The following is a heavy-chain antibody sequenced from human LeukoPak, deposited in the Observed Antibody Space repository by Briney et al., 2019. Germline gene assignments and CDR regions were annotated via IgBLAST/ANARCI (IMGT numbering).Heavy chain of an antibody. V-gene: IGHV3-30*01. J-gene: IGHJ6*03. D-gene: IGHD3-16*01. Sequence: GGSLRLSCAASGFTFSSYAMHWVRQAPGKGLEWVAVISYDGSNKYYADSVKGRFTISRDNSKNTLYLQMNSLRAEDTAVYYCARLGYYYYMDVWGKGTTVTVSS. CDR2: ISYDGSNK. CDR1: GFTFSSYA. CDR3: ARLGYYYYMDV.